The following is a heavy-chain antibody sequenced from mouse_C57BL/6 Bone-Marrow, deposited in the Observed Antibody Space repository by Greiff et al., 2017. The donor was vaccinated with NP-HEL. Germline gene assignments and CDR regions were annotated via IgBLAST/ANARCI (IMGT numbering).Heavy chain of an antibody. D-gene: IGHD3-2*02. CDR2: INPSSGYT. V-gene: IGHV1-4*01. J-gene: IGHJ3*01. Sequence: VQLQQSGAELARPGASVKMSCKASGYTFTSYPMPWVKQRPGQGLEWIGYINPSSGYTKYNQKFKNKATLTADKSSSTAYMQLSSLKSEDSAVYYCAREWLRLVGGFAYWGQGTLVTVSA. CDR1: GYTFTSYP. CDR3: AREWLRLVGGFAY.